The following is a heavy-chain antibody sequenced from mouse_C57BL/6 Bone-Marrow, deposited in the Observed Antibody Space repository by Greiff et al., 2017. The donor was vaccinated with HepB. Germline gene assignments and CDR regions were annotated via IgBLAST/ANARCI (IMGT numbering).Heavy chain of an antibody. CDR1: GYTFTDYY. CDR3: ARKQLRLVDY. J-gene: IGHJ2*01. CDR2: INPYNGGT. D-gene: IGHD3-2*02. V-gene: IGHV1-19*01. Sequence: VQLQQSGPVLVKPGASVKMSCKASGYTFTDYYMNWVKQSHGKSLEWIEVINPYNGGTSYNQKFKGKATLTVDKSSSTAYMELNSLTSEDSAVYYCARKQLRLVDYWGQGTTLTVSS.